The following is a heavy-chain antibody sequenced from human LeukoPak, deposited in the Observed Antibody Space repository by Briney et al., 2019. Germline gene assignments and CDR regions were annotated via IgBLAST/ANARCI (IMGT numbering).Heavy chain of an antibody. D-gene: IGHD5-18*01. CDR1: GFIFSSYW. V-gene: IGHV3-74*01. Sequence: GGSLRLSCAASGFIFSSYWMHWVRQAPGKGLVWVSRINSDGSSTSYADSVNGRFTISRDNAKNTLYLQMNSLRAEDTAVYYCARQVDPALVADYYYYGMGVWGQGTTVTVSS. J-gene: IGHJ6*02. CDR3: ARQVDPALVADYYYYGMGV. CDR2: INSDGSST.